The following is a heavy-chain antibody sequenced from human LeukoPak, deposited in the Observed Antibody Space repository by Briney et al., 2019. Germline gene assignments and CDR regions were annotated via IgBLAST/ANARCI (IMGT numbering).Heavy chain of an antibody. D-gene: IGHD2-15*01. V-gene: IGHV3-23*01. CDR2: ISASGGTT. CDR1: GFTFSSYG. Sequence: GSLRLSCAASGFTFSSYGMSWVRQAPGKGLEWVSAISASGGTTYYADSVKGHFTISRDNSKNTLYLQMNGLSAEDTAVYYCAKNGDRGAYCSGGTCYPYYYYYMDVWGKGTTVTVSS. J-gene: IGHJ6*03. CDR3: AKNGDRGAYCSGGTCYPYYYYYMDV.